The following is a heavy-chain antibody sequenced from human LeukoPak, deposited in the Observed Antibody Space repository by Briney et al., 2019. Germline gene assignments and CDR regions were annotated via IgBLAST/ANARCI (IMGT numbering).Heavy chain of an antibody. Sequence: GASVKVSCKASGFTFTSDYYLHWVRQAPGQGLEWMGWIYCKDGATKYAEKFEGRVTMTRDTSIDTVYMELSGLTSDDTAVFYCARDGVSVMPEFDFWGQGTLVTVSS. J-gene: IGHJ4*02. CDR2: IYCKDGAT. CDR1: GFTFTSDYY. D-gene: IGHD5/OR15-5a*01. V-gene: IGHV1-2*02. CDR3: ARDGVSVMPEFDF.